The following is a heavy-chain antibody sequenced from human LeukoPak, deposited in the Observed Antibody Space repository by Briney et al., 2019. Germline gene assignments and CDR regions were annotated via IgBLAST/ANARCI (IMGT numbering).Heavy chain of an antibody. CDR1: GGSFSGYY. D-gene: IGHD5-18*01. Sequence: SETLSLTCAVYGGSFSGYYWRWTRQPPGKGLGWIGEINHSGSTNYNPPLKSRVTISVDTSKNQFSLKLSSVTAADTAVYYCARGNIVPSRRGYSYGYAGGSGYYFDYWGQGTLVTVSS. J-gene: IGHJ4*02. CDR2: INHSGST. CDR3: ARGNIVPSRRGYSYGYAGGSGYYFDY. V-gene: IGHV4-34*01.